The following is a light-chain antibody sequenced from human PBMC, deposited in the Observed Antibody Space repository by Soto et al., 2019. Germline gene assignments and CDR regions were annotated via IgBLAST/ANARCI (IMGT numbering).Light chain of an antibody. CDR2: AAC. Sequence: DIQMTQSPSSLSASVGDRVTITCRASQSIRYYLNWYQQKPGKDPKLLIYAACSLQSGVPSRFSGSGSGTDFILTISSLQPEDFATYYCQQSYSTPQNTFGQGTKLEIK. CDR3: QQSYSTPQNT. CDR1: QSIRYY. J-gene: IGKJ2*01. V-gene: IGKV1-39*01.